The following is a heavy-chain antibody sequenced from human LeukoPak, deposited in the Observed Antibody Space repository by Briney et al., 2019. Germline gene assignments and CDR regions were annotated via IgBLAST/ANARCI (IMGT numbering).Heavy chain of an antibody. V-gene: IGHV4-4*07. J-gene: IGHJ6*03. CDR2: IYTSGST. Sequence: SETLSLTCTVSGGSISSYYWSWIRQPAGKGLEWIGRIYTSGSTNYNPSLKSRVTMSVDTSKNQFSLKLSSVTAADTAVYYCARDYYYGSGSYKGPYYYYYMDVWGKGTTVTISS. CDR1: GGSISSYY. CDR3: ARDYYYGSGSYKGPYYYYYMDV. D-gene: IGHD3-10*01.